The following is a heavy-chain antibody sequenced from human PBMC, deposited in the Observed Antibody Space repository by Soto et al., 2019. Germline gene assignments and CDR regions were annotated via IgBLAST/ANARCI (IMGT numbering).Heavy chain of an antibody. Sequence: SETLALTCTVSGGSISPYYWSWIRQPPGKGLEWIGYIHYSGSTNYNPSLKSRVTISMDTSRNQFSLKLNSVTAADTAVYYCATNPRSSAWYKWFDPWGQGTLVTVSS. CDR2: IHYSGST. CDR1: GGSISPYY. D-gene: IGHD6-19*01. CDR3: ATNPRSSAWYKWFDP. J-gene: IGHJ5*02. V-gene: IGHV4-59*01.